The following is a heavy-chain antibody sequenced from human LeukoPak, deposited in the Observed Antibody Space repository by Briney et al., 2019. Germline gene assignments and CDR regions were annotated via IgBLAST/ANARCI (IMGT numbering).Heavy chain of an antibody. Sequence: GASVKVSCKASGYTSTSYYMHWVRQAPGQGLEWMGIINPSGGSTSYAQKFQGRVTKTRDTSTSTVYMELSSLRSEDTAVYYCARMRGDAFDIWGQGTMVTVSS. CDR2: INPSGGST. J-gene: IGHJ3*02. D-gene: IGHD3-10*01. CDR3: ARMRGDAFDI. CDR1: GYTSTSYY. V-gene: IGHV1-46*01.